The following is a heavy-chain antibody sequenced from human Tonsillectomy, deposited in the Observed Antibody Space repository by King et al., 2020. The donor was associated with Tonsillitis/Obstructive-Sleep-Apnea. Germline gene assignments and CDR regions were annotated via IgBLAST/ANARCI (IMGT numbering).Heavy chain of an antibody. V-gene: IGHV3-30*03. CDR1: GFTFSSYG. CDR3: AQGLGCIVRGVKVYQYYGMDV. Sequence: VQLVESGGGVVQPGRSLRISCPSSGFTFSSYGMHWVRQAPGKGLEWVALISYDGSNKYYADPVKGRFTISRDNSKNTVYLQMNSLRAEDTDVYYCAQGLGCIVRGVKVYQYYGMDVWGQGTTVTVSS. D-gene: IGHD3-10*01. J-gene: IGHJ6*02. CDR2: ISYDGSNK.